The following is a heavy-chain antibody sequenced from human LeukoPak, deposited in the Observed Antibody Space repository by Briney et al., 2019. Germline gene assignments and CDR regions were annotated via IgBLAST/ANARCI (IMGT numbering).Heavy chain of an antibody. CDR1: GGSFSGYY. V-gene: IGHV4-34*01. CDR3: ARGGGPDGAASY. CDR2: INHSGST. D-gene: IGHD3-10*01. J-gene: IGHJ4*02. Sequence: SETLSLTCAVYGGSFSGYYWSWVRQPPGKGLEWIGEINHSGSTNYNPSLKSRVTIPVDTSKNQFSLRLSSVTAADTAVYYCARGGGPDGAASYWGQGTLVTVSS.